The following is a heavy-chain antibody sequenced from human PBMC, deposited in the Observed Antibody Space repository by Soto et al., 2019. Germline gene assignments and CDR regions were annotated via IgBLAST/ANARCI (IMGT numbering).Heavy chain of an antibody. Sequence: GGSLRLSCAASGFTFSSYGMHWVRQAPGKGLEWVAVISYDGSNKYYADSVKGRFTISRDNSKNTLYLQMNSLRAEDTAVYYCRSPHPSLTSYWGQGTLVTVSS. CDR1: GFTFSSYG. CDR3: RSPHPSLTSY. D-gene: IGHD2-2*01. CDR2: ISYDGSNK. J-gene: IGHJ4*02. V-gene: IGHV3-30*03.